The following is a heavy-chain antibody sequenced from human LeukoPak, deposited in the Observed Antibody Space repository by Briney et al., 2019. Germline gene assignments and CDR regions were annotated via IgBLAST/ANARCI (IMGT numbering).Heavy chain of an antibody. Sequence: ASVKVSFKASGGTFSSYAISWVRQAPGQGLEWMGGIIPIFGTANYAQKFQGRVTITTDESTSTAYMELSSLRSEDTAVYYCARSLAYYDILTGWGQGTLVTVSS. CDR2: IIPIFGTA. CDR3: ARSLAYYDILTG. CDR1: GGTFSSYA. J-gene: IGHJ4*02. V-gene: IGHV1-69*05. D-gene: IGHD3-9*01.